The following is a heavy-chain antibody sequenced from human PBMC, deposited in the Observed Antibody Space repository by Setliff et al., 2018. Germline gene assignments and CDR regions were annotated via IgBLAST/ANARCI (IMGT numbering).Heavy chain of an antibody. CDR3: AREPSPSDALDI. J-gene: IGHJ3*02. CDR2: IYSIGSA. CDR1: GGSITSGNNY. Sequence: SETLSLTCTVSGGSITSGNNYWSWIRQPAGKGLEWIGRIYSIGSATYNPSLKGRVTISLDRSENEFSPNLTSVTAADTAVYFCAREPSPSDALDIWGQGTMVTVPS. V-gene: IGHV4-61*02.